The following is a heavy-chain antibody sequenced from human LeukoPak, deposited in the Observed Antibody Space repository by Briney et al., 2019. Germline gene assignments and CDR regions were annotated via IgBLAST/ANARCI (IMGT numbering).Heavy chain of an antibody. J-gene: IGHJ6*02. CDR1: GGSISSSTYY. Sequence: SETLSLTCTVSGGSISSSTYYWAWIRQPPGKGLEWIGEITHSGSTNYNPSLKSRVTISVDTSKNQFSLKLSSVTAADTAVYYCARGLYSGSYGHYYHYYGMDVWGQGTTVTVSS. D-gene: IGHD1-26*01. CDR2: ITHSGST. V-gene: IGHV4-39*07. CDR3: ARGLYSGSYGHYYHYYGMDV.